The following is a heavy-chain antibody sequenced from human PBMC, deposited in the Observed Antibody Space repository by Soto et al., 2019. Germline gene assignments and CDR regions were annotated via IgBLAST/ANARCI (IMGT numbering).Heavy chain of an antibody. Sequence: GGSLRLSCAASGFTFSSYGMHWVRQAPGKGLEWVSAISGSGGSTYYADSVKGRFTISRDNSKNTLYLQMNSLRAEDTAVYYCAKLTMIVVVISDPYYYGMDVWGQGTTVTVSS. CDR1: GFTFSSYG. D-gene: IGHD3-22*01. CDR3: AKLTMIVVVISDPYYYGMDV. CDR2: ISGSGGST. V-gene: IGHV3-23*01. J-gene: IGHJ6*02.